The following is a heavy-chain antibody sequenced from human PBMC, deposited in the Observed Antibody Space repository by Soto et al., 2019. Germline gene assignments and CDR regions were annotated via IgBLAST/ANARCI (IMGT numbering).Heavy chain of an antibody. CDR1: GFTFSSYS. CDR3: ARAQDY. CDR2: ISSSSSYI. Sequence: KPGGSLRLSCAASGFTFSSYSMNWVRQAPGKGLEWVSSISSSSSYIYYAEKVKGRITISRDNAKNSLYLQMNSLRAEDTAVYYCARAQDYWGQGTLVTVAS. V-gene: IGHV3-21*01. J-gene: IGHJ4*02.